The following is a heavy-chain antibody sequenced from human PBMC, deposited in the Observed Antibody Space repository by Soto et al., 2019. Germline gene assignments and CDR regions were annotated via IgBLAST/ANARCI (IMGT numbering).Heavy chain of an antibody. Sequence: QVQLVQSGTEVKKPGSSVKVSCKASGGTFSRYAISWVRQAPGQGLEWMGGIIPIFATPNYAQTFQGRVTITADESTSTAYLERRSLRSEDTAVYYCAQTLGLAVSGPGRFDLWGRGTLVTVTS. CDR1: GGTFSRYA. V-gene: IGHV1-69*12. J-gene: IGHJ2*01. CDR2: IIPIFATP. CDR3: AQTLGLAVSGPGRFDL. D-gene: IGHD6-19*01.